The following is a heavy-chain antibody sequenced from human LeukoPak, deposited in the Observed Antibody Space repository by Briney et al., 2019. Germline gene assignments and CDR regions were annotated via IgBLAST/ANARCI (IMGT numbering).Heavy chain of an antibody. CDR1: GGSISSYY. J-gene: IGHJ4*02. CDR3: ARDSPYYDSSGYPV. V-gene: IGHV4-59*01. Sequence: SETLSLTCTVSGGSISSYYWSWIRQPPGKGLEWIGYIYYSGSTNYNPSLKSRVTISVDTSKNQFSLKLSSVTPADTAVYYCARDSPYYDSSGYPVWGQGTLVTVSS. D-gene: IGHD3-22*01. CDR2: IYYSGST.